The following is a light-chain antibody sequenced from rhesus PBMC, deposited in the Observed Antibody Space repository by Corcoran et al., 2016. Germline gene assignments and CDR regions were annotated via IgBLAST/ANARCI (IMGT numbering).Light chain of an antibody. CDR3: LQHKSYPLT. V-gene: IGKV1-28*02. CDR1: QGISSY. Sequence: DIQMTQSPSSLSASVGDTVTITCRASQGISSYLNWFQQKPGKAPKLLIYAASSLERGVPSRFSGSGSGSDFTLTISSLQPEDFAVYYCLQHKSYPLTFGGGTKVELK. CDR2: AAS. J-gene: IGKJ4*01.